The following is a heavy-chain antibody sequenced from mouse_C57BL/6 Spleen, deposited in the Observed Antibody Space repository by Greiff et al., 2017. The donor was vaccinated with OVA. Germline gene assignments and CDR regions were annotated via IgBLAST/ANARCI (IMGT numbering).Heavy chain of an antibody. J-gene: IGHJ1*03. CDR2: ISNGGGST. Sequence: EVKLMESGGGLVQPGGSLKLSCAASGFTFSDYYMYWVRQTPEKRLEWVAYISNGGGSTYYPDTVKGRFTISRDNAKNTLYLQMSRLKSEDTAMYYCARHDYYSSSYGYFDVWGTGTTVTVSS. V-gene: IGHV5-12*01. D-gene: IGHD1-1*01. CDR3: ARHDYYSSSYGYFDV. CDR1: GFTFSDYY.